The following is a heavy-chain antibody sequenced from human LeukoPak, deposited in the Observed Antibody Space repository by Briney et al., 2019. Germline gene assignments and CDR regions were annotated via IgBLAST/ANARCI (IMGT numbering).Heavy chain of an antibody. D-gene: IGHD6-19*01. Sequence: SETLSLTCTVSGGSIGSNYWTWIRQPPGKGLEYIGYIYYTGGTNYNPSLKSRVTISVDTSKNQFSLKLSSVTAADTAVYFCAKYGNSGWVIDSWGQGTLVTVSS. V-gene: IGHV4-59*08. CDR2: IYYTGGT. J-gene: IGHJ4*02. CDR3: AKYGNSGWVIDS. CDR1: GGSIGSNY.